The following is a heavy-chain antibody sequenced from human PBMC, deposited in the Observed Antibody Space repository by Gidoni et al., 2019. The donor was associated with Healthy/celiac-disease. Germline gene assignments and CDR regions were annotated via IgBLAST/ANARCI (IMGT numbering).Heavy chain of an antibody. J-gene: IGHJ4*02. D-gene: IGHD6-19*01. V-gene: IGHV3-30*18. CDR2: ISYDGSNK. Sequence: QVQLVESGGGVVQPGRSLRLSCAASGFTFISYGMHWVRQAPGKGLEWVAVISYDGSNKYYADSVKGRFTISRDNSKNTLYLQMNSLRAEDTAVYYCAKSLSSIAVAGTPLDYWGQGTLVTVSS. CDR1: GFTFISYG. CDR3: AKSLSSIAVAGTPLDY.